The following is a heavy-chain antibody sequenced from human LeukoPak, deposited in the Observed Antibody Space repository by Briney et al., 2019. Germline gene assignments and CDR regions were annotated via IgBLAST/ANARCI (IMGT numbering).Heavy chain of an antibody. J-gene: IGHJ6*03. Sequence: PLETLSLTCALYVGSFSGYYWSRIRQPPGTELEWFGEINHSVSTKENPSLKSRVTMSVDTSKNQFSLKLSSVSASDTAVYYCARGIAARRNYYYYMDVWGKGTTVTVSS. D-gene: IGHD6-6*01. CDR1: VGSFSGYY. CDR2: INHSVST. V-gene: IGHV4-34*01. CDR3: ARGIAARRNYYYYMDV.